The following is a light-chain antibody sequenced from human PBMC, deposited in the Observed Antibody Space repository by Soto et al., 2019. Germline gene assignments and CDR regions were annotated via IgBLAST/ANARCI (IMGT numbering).Light chain of an antibody. Sequence: QSALTQPASASGSPGQSISISCSGTSSDVGGYNYVTWYQQHPGKVPKLIIHDVDRRSSGVPNRFSGSKSGTTAFLTISGLQAEDEADYYCCLYASSTSYVFGTGTKLTVL. J-gene: IGLJ1*01. V-gene: IGLV2-14*03. CDR2: DVD. CDR3: CLYASSTSYV. CDR1: SSDVGGYNY.